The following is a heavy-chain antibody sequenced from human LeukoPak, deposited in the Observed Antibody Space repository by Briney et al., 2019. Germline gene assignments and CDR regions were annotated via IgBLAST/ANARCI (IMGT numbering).Heavy chain of an antibody. V-gene: IGHV4-38-2*02. CDR2: NYHSGST. J-gene: IGHJ4*02. CDR3: GRGVVIAPHTFYY. Sequence: SEALPLTCTVSGYSISSGYYRGLIRPPPGEGLGGVGSNYHSGSTYYNPSLKSRVTQLVDTSKNPFSLKLSSWTAPETAVYYLGRGVVIAPHTFYYCGQGTLVTVSS. D-gene: IGHD2-21*01. CDR1: GYSISSGYY.